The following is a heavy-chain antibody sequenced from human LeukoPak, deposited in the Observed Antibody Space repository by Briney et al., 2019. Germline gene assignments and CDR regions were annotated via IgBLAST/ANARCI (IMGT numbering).Heavy chain of an antibody. CDR3: ARDTKYAFDN. CDR1: GFTFSSYS. Sequence: PGGSLRLSCAAFGFTFSSYSMNWVRQAPGKGLEWISYIGISSGNTKYADSVKGRFTISGDKAKNSVYLQMNSLRVEDTAVYYCARDTKYAFDNWGQGTLVTVSS. D-gene: IGHD2-2*01. V-gene: IGHV3-48*01. J-gene: IGHJ4*02. CDR2: IGISSGNT.